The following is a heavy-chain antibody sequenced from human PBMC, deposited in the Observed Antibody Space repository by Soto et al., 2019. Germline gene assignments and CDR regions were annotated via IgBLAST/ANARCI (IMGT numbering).Heavy chain of an antibody. CDR2: IYYSGST. CDR3: ARILMTYYLLDY. CDR1: GSSINSGDYY. Sequence: PSETLSLTCTVSGSSINSGDYYWSWIRQPPGKGLEWIGHIYYSGSTYYNPSLKSRAGISVDSSKSQVSLNLTSVTAADTAVYFCARILMTYYLLDYWGQGALVTVSS. J-gene: IGHJ4*02. V-gene: IGHV4-30-4*01. D-gene: IGHD3-10*01.